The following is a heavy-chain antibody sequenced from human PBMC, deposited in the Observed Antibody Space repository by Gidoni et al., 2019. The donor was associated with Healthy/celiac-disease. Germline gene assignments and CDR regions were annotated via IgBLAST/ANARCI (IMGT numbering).Heavy chain of an antibody. Sequence: QLQLQESGPGLVKPSETLSLTCPVSGGSISSSSYYWGWIRQPPGKGLEWIGSIYYSGSTYYNPSLKSRVTISVDTSKNQFSLKLSSVTAADTAVYYCARVPRWLQNYYGMDVWGQGTTVTVSS. CDR2: IYYSGST. CDR3: ARVPRWLQNYYGMDV. CDR1: GGSISSSSYY. V-gene: IGHV4-39*01. D-gene: IGHD5-12*01. J-gene: IGHJ6*02.